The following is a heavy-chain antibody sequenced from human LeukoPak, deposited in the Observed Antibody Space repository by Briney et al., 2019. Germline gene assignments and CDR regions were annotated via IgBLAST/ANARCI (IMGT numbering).Heavy chain of an antibody. D-gene: IGHD3-3*01. Sequence: GGSLRLSCAASGFTFSNAWMSWVRQAPGKGLEWIAYLSSSGSAFSYADSVKGRFTIARDNAKNSVYLEMNSLRADDTAVYYCARSARLMKGVVEVTALDDWGQGTLVTVSS. J-gene: IGHJ4*02. CDR3: ARSARLMKGVVEVTALDD. CDR1: GFTFSNAW. CDR2: LSSSGSAF. V-gene: IGHV3-11*04.